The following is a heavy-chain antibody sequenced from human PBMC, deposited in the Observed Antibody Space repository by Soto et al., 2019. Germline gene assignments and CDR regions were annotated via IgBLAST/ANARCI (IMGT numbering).Heavy chain of an antibody. CDR2: INHSGST. Sequence: PFEPLSHTRAVDCGALCGFYLCRIRQTPGKGLEWIGEINHSGSTDYNPSLKSRVTTSVDTSKNQFSLKLSSVTAADTAVYYCARGPDIVVVVAATEYAFDIWGQGTMVTVSS. D-gene: IGHD2-15*01. V-gene: IGHV4-34*01. J-gene: IGHJ3*02. CDR3: ARGPDIVVVVAATEYAFDI. CDR1: CGALCGFY.